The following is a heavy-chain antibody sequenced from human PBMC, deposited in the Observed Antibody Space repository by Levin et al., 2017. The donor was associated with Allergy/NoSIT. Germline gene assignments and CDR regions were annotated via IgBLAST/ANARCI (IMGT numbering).Heavy chain of an antibody. D-gene: IGHD3-10*01. V-gene: IGHV3-73*01. CDR2: IRSKGNNYAT. CDR3: TSLEWGSGSSKYYLDY. J-gene: IGHJ4*02. Sequence: GGSLRLSCAASGFSFSGVAMHWVRQASGKGLEWVGRIRSKGNNYATSYAASVEGRFTISRDDSKNMAYLQMNSLKNEDTAVYYCTSLEWGSGSSKYYLDYWGLGTLVTVSS. CDR1: GFSFSGVA.